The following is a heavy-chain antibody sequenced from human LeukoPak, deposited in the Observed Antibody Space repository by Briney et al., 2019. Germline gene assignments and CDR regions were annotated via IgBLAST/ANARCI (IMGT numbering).Heavy chain of an antibody. V-gene: IGHV4-59*01. J-gene: IGHJ3*02. D-gene: IGHD2-15*01. CDR3: ARDRCSGGSCYSWDAFDI. CDR2: IYYSGST. CDR1: GGSISSYY. Sequence: SETLSLTCTVSGGSISSYYWSWIRQPPGKGLEWIGYIYYSGSTNYNPSLKSRVTISVDTSKNQFSLKLSSVTAADTAVYYCARDRCSGGSCYSWDAFDIWGQGTMVTVSS.